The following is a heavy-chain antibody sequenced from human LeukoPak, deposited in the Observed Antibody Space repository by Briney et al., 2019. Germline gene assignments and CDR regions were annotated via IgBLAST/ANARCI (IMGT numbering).Heavy chain of an antibody. Sequence: PGGSLRLSCAASGFTFSSYEMNWVRQAPGKGLEGVSYISDSGNTIYCADSLKGRFTISRDNAKKSLYLQMNSLRAEDTAVYYCARSWIGTTHWYFDYWGQGTLVTVSS. V-gene: IGHV3-48*03. CDR3: ARSWIGTTHWYFDY. D-gene: IGHD1-1*01. CDR2: ISDSGNTI. CDR1: GFTFSSYE. J-gene: IGHJ4*02.